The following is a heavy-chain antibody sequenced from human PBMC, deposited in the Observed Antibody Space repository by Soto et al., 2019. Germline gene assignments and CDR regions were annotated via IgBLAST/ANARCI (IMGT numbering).Heavy chain of an antibody. CDR2: ISAYNGNT. J-gene: IGHJ4*02. D-gene: IGHD2-21*01. V-gene: IGHV1-18*01. Sequence: VASVKVSRKASGYTFTSYGISWVRQAPGQGLEWMGWISAYNGNTNYAQKLQGRVTMTTDTSTSTAYMELRSLRSDDTAVYYCARVVAPHILVVNARLDPRAYFDYWGQGTLVTVSS. CDR3: ARVVAPHILVVNARLDPRAYFDY. CDR1: GYTFTSYG.